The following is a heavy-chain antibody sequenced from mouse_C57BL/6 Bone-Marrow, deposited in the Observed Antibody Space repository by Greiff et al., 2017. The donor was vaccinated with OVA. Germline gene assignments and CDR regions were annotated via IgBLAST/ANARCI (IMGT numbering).Heavy chain of an antibody. CDR3: ATVVATPFDY. J-gene: IGHJ2*01. CDR2: ISYDGSN. CDR1: GYSITSGYY. V-gene: IGHV3-6*01. Sequence: ESGPGLVKPSQSLSLTCSVTGYSITSGYYWNWIRQFPGNKLEWMGYISYDGSNNYNPSLKNRISITRDTSKNQFFLKLNSVTTEDTATYYCATVVATPFDYWGQGTTLTVSS. D-gene: IGHD1-1*01.